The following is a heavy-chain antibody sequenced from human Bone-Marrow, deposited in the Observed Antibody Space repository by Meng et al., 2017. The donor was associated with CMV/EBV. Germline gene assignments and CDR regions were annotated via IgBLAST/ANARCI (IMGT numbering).Heavy chain of an antibody. CDR3: ARDVSLAGADLDF. J-gene: IGHJ4*02. D-gene: IGHD6-19*01. Sequence: ASVKVSCKASGYTFTDYTLHWVRQAPGQGLDWMGWINPSTGGTRFAPKFQARVTMTRDTSISTVYIALSGLTSDDTAFYYCARDVSLAGADLDFWGQRTLVTVSS. CDR2: INPSTGGT. V-gene: IGHV1-2*02. CDR1: GYTFTDYT.